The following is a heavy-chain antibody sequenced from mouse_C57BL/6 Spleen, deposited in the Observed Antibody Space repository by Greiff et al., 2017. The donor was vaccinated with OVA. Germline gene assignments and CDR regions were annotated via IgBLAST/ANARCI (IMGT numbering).Heavy chain of an antibody. CDR2: IYPGDGDT. CDR3: AREGYGYDGSWFAY. J-gene: IGHJ3*01. Sequence: QVQLQQSGAELVKPGASVKISCKASGYAFSSYWMNWVKQRPGKGLEWIGQIYPGDGDTNYNGKFKGKATLTADKSSSTAYMQLSSLTSDDSAVYFGAREGYGYDGSWFAYWGQGTLVTVSA. D-gene: IGHD2-2*01. V-gene: IGHV1-80*01. CDR1: GYAFSSYW.